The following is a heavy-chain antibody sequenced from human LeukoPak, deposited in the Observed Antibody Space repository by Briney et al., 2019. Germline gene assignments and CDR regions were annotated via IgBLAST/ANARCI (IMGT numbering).Heavy chain of an antibody. J-gene: IGHJ4*02. D-gene: IGHD5-12*01. Sequence: GGSLRLSCAASGFTVSNNYMSWVRQPPGKGLEWVSVIYSNANTSYADSVKGRFTISRDNSKNTLYRQMNSLRAEDTAAYYCARDSPRGNSGYDFDXXGQXTLVTV. V-gene: IGHV3-53*01. CDR2: IYSNANT. CDR1: GFTVSNNY. CDR3: ARDSPRGNSGYDFDX.